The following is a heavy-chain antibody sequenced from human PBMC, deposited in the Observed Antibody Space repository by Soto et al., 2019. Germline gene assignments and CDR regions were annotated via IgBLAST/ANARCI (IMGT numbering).Heavy chain of an antibody. CDR2: LSGDGKAT. CDR3: ARITRS. CDR1: GLTVGSSA. Sequence: EVRLLESGGGLVQPGGSLRLSCAASGLTVGSSAMTWVRQAPGKGLKWISSLSGDGKATYYADSVKGRFTISRDISKNTLFLQMDSLRVEDTAIYFCARITRSWGQGTRVTVSS. D-gene: IGHD3-3*01. V-gene: IGHV3-23*01. J-gene: IGHJ5*02.